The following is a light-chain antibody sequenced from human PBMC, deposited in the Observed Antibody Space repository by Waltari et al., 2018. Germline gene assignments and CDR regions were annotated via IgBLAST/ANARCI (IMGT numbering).Light chain of an antibody. Sequence: QSVLTPPPSASGTPGQAVGISCSGGSSNPALNPVHWYQQLPGMAPKLLINGNNQRPSGVPDRFSGSKSGTSASLAISGLQSEDEADYYCAAWDDSLYGRVFGGGTKLTVL. CDR1: SSNPALNP. CDR2: GNN. CDR3: AAWDDSLYGRV. J-gene: IGLJ2*01. V-gene: IGLV1-44*01.